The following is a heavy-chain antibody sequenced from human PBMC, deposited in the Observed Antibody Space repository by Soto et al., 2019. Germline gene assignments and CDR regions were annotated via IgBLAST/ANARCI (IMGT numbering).Heavy chain of an antibody. V-gene: IGHV1-46*01. CDR2: INPSGGST. CDR1: EYTFTDYY. Sequence: GASVKVSCKSSEYTFTDYYIHWVRQAPGQGLEWMGLINPSGGSTSYAQKFQGRVTMTRDTSTSTVYMELSSLRSEDTAVYYCATAAYRTSWYDCWGQGTLVTVSS. D-gene: IGHD2-2*01. J-gene: IGHJ5*01. CDR3: ATAAYRTSWYDC.